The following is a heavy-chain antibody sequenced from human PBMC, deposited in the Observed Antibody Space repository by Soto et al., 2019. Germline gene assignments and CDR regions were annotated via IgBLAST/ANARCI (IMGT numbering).Heavy chain of an antibody. Sequence: SETLSLTCTVSGGSVSSGSYYWSWIRQPPGKGLEWIGYIYYSGSTNYNPSLKSRVTISVGTSKNQFSLKLSSVTAADTAVYYCARDRGYDFWSGYYKPNYYYYGMDVWGQGTTVTVSS. D-gene: IGHD3-3*01. CDR2: IYYSGST. V-gene: IGHV4-61*01. J-gene: IGHJ6*02. CDR3: ARDRGYDFWSGYYKPNYYYYGMDV. CDR1: GGSVSSGSYY.